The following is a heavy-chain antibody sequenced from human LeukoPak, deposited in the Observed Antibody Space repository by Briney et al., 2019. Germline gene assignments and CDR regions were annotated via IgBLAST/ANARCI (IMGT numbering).Heavy chain of an antibody. D-gene: IGHD3-22*01. CDR3: ARVYYDSRGYYYTTRYYFDY. V-gene: IGHV4-4*07. CDR1: GGSISTYY. CDR2: IYTNGST. Sequence: SGTLSLTCTVSGGSISTYYWRWIRQPAGKGLEWIGHIYTNGSTNYNPSLQRRVTMSVDTSKNLFSLKLSSVTAADTAVYYCARVYYDSRGYYYTTRYYFDYWGQGTLVTVSS. J-gene: IGHJ4*02.